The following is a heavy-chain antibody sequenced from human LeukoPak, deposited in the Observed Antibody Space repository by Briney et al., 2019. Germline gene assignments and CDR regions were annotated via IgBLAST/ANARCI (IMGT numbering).Heavy chain of an antibody. J-gene: IGHJ4*02. D-gene: IGHD5-18*01. Sequence: AGGSLRLSCAASGFTFSRYSMNWVRQAPGKGLEWVSSISSGSSFMYYADSVKGRFTISRDNAKNSLYLQMNGLRAEDTAVYYCARGYSYGASGFDYWGQGTLVTVSS. V-gene: IGHV3-21*01. CDR3: ARGYSYGASGFDY. CDR1: GFTFSRYS. CDR2: ISSGSSFM.